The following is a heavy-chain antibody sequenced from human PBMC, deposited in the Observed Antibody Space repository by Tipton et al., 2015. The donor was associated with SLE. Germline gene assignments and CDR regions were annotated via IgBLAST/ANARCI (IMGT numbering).Heavy chain of an antibody. J-gene: IGHJ5*02. CDR1: GFTFSSYG. CDR3: ARLPCGGDCYSRWFDP. D-gene: IGHD2-21*02. Sequence: SLRLSCAASGFTFSSYGMHWVRQAPGKGLEWVAFIRYDGSNKYYADSVKGRFTISRDNSKNTLYLQMNSLRAEDTAVYYCARLPCGGDCYSRWFDPWGQGTLVTVSS. CDR2: IRYDGSNK. V-gene: IGHV3-30*02.